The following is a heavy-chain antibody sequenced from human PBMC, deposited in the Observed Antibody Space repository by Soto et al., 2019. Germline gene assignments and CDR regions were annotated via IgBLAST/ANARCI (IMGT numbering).Heavy chain of an antibody. CDR3: VRGPYTGVAGTEDYGMDV. J-gene: IGHJ6*02. CDR1: GFTFTTYG. V-gene: IGHV3-33*01. D-gene: IGHD2-15*01. CDR2: VWYDGNNK. Sequence: QVQLVESGGGVVQPGRSLRLSCAASGFTFTTYGIHWVRQAPGKGLEWVGVVWYDGNNKYYPDSVKGRFTISRDNSKNMVYLQMNSLRAEDTAVYYCVRGPYTGVAGTEDYGMDVWGQGTTVTVSS.